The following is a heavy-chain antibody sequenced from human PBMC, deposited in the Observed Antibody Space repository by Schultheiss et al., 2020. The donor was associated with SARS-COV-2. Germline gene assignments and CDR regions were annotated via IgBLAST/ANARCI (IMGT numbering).Heavy chain of an antibody. V-gene: IGHV3-9*01. Sequence: GGSLRLSCAASGFTFDDYAMHWVRQAPGKGLEWVSGISWNSGSIGYADSVKGRFTISRDNAKNSLYLQMNSLRAEDTALYYCAKGYSYGYFDYWGQGTLVTVSS. D-gene: IGHD5-18*01. CDR3: AKGYSYGYFDY. CDR2: ISWNSGSI. CDR1: GFTFDDYA. J-gene: IGHJ4*02.